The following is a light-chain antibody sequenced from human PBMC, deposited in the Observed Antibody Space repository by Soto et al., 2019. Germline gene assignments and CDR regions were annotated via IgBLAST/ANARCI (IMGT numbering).Light chain of an antibody. CDR2: DTF. Sequence: DIVLTQSPGTLSSSPGERATLSCRASQSVGSSLAWYQQKPGHAPRLLIYDTFNRATGIPARFSGSGSGTDFTLTISSLEPEDFAVYYCQQRSSWPFLWTFGGGTKVEIK. CDR1: QSVGSS. CDR3: QQRSSWPFLWT. J-gene: IGKJ4*01. V-gene: IGKV3-11*01.